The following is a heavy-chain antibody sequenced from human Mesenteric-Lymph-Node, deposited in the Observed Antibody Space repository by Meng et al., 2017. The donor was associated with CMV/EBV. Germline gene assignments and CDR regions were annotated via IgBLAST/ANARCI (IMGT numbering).Heavy chain of an antibody. CDR1: GFTFSSYW. V-gene: IGHV3-74*01. D-gene: IGHD3-3*01. CDR2: INSDGSST. Sequence: GESLKISCAASGFTFSSYWMYWVRQAPGKGLVWASRINSDGSSTIYADSVKGRFTISRDNAKNSLYLQMNSLRAEDTALYYCAKDGITIFGVTPSPDYYYGMDVWGQGTTVTVSS. CDR3: AKDGITIFGVTPSPDYYYGMDV. J-gene: IGHJ6*02.